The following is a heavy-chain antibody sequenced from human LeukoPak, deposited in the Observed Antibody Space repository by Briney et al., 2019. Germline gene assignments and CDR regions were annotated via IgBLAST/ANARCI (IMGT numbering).Heavy chain of an antibody. V-gene: IGHV1-2*02. CDR3: VREGEGPLSKDFDY. CDR2: IGPHSTFT. J-gene: IGHJ4*02. CDR1: GFTFTDHS. Sequence: GASMKVSCKSSGFTFTDHSIHWVRQGPGQGLEWMGYIGPHSTFTSSPQEFQGRVTMTRDASMSTAYMELTRLTSDDTAVYYCVREGEGPLSKDFDYWGQGTLVTVSS. D-gene: IGHD2/OR15-2a*01.